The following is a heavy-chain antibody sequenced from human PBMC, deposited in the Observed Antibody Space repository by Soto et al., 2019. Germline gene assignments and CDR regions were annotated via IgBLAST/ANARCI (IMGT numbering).Heavy chain of an antibody. Sequence: GASVKVSCKVSGYTLTELSMHWVRQAPGKGLEWMGGFDPEDGETIYAQKFQGRVTTTEDTSTDTAYMELSSLRSEDTAVYYCATDHPGTISTWFDPWGQGTLVTVSS. J-gene: IGHJ5*02. V-gene: IGHV1-24*01. CDR3: ATDHPGTISTWFDP. CDR2: FDPEDGET. D-gene: IGHD1-7*01. CDR1: GYTLTELS.